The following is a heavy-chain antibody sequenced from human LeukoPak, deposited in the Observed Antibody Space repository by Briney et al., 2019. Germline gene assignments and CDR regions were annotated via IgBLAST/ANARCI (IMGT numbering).Heavy chain of an antibody. CDR1: GFTFSSYG. CDR2: ISYDGSNK. V-gene: IGHV3-30*18. Sequence: AGGSLRLSCAASGFTFSSYGMHWVRQAPGKGLEWVAVISYDGSNKYYADSVKGRFTISRDNSKNTLYLQMNSLRAEDTAVYYCAKGLAPYSGGYEVGYWGQGTLVTVSS. CDR3: AKGLAPYSGGYEVGY. D-gene: IGHD1-26*01. J-gene: IGHJ4*02.